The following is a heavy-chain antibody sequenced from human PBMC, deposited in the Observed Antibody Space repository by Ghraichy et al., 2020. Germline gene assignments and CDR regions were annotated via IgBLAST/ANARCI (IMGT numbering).Heavy chain of an antibody. CDR1: GFTFSSYE. V-gene: IGHV3-48*03. J-gene: IGHJ6*02. Sequence: GGSLRLSCAASGFTFSSYEMNWVRQAPGKGLEWVSYISSSGSTIYYADSVKGRFTISRDNAKNSLYLQMNSLRAEDTAVYYCARDGPRDCSSTSCYTSRDGPTGMDVWGQGTMVTVSS. CDR2: ISSSGSTI. D-gene: IGHD2-2*02. CDR3: ARDGPRDCSSTSCYTSRDGPTGMDV.